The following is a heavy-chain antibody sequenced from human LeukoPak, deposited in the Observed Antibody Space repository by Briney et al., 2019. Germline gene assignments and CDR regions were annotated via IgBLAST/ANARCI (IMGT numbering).Heavy chain of an antibody. Sequence: PSETLSLTCTVSGGSISSYYWSWIRQPPGKGLEWIGYIYYSGSTNYNPSLKSRVTITVDTSKNQFSLKLSSVTAADTAVYYCARAGSYYDYVWGCYRPNNWFDPWGQGTLVTVSS. CDR3: ARAGSYYDYVWGCYRPNNWFDP. D-gene: IGHD3-16*02. CDR1: GGSISSYY. J-gene: IGHJ5*02. CDR2: IYYSGST. V-gene: IGHV4-59*01.